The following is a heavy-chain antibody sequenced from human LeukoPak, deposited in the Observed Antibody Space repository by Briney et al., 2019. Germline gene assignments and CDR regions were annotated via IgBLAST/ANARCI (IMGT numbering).Heavy chain of an antibody. CDR2: ISSSSTI. CDR1: GFTFSSYS. J-gene: IGHJ3*02. CDR3: AREGKTIFWI. D-gene: IGHD3-9*01. Sequence: GGSLRLSCAASGFTFSSYSMNWVRQAPGKGLEWVSYISSSSTIYYADSVKGRFTISRGNAKNSLYLQMNSLRAEDTAVYYCAREGKTIFWIWGQGTMVTVSS. V-gene: IGHV3-48*01.